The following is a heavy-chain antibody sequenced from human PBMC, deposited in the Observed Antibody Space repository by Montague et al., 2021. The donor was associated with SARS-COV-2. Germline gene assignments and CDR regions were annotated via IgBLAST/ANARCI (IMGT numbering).Heavy chain of an antibody. V-gene: IGHV3-23*01. D-gene: IGHD3-22*01. CDR1: GFTFSSYA. J-gene: IGHJ4*02. CDR2: ISGSGGST. CDR3: AKGERITMIVVVTLLDY. Sequence: SLRLSCAASGFTFSSYAMSWVRQAPGKGLEWVSAISGSGGSTYYADSVKGRFTISRDNSKNTLYLQMSSLRAEDTAVYYCAKGERITMIVVVTLLDYWGQGTLVTVSS.